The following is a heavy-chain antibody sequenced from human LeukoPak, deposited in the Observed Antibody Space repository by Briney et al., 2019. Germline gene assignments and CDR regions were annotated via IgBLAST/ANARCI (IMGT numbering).Heavy chain of an antibody. V-gene: IGHV1-2*02. Sequence: ASLKVSCKASVYTFTGYYMYWVRQAPGQGLEWMGWINPNSGGTNYAQKFQGRVTMTRDTSISTAYMELSGLRSDDTAVYYCARDRIAAVWGQGTLVTVSS. CDR3: ARDRIAAV. J-gene: IGHJ4*02. CDR1: VYTFTGYY. CDR2: INPNSGGT. D-gene: IGHD6-13*01.